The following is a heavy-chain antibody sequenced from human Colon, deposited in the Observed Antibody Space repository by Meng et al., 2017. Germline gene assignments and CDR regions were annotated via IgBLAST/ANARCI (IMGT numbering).Heavy chain of an antibody. CDR1: GFTFSDYS. D-gene: IGHD1-14*01. V-gene: IGHV3-30*04. Sequence: GGSLRLSCAASGFTFSDYSMHWVRQAPGKGLQWVAVTSFDGTNKYYPDSVKGRFTVSRDNSKHTLYLQIDSVNAQDTAVYYCARERNAESTRFDYWGRGTLVTVSS. CDR3: ARERNAESTRFDY. J-gene: IGHJ4*02. CDR2: TSFDGTNK.